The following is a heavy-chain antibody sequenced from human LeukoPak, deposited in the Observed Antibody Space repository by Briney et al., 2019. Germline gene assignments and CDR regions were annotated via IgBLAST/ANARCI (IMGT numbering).Heavy chain of an antibody. CDR1: GFTFSSYG. D-gene: IGHD6-6*01. Sequence: PGGSLRLSCAASGFTFSSYGMHWVRQAPGKGLEWVAFIRYDGSNKYYADSVKGRFTISRDNSKNTLYLQMNSLRAEDTAVYYCAKDRISGQGGAARILDYWGQGILVTVSS. V-gene: IGHV3-30*02. J-gene: IGHJ4*02. CDR3: AKDRISGQGGAARILDY. CDR2: IRYDGSNK.